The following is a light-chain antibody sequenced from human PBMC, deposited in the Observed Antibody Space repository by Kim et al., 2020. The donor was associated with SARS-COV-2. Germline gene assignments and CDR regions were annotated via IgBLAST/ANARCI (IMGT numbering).Light chain of an antibody. CDR2: DTS. CDR3: QQYQASPYT. V-gene: IGKV1-5*01. J-gene: IGKJ2*01. CDR1: ESTGSW. Sequence: SASVGDRVTITCRASESTGSWLAWYQQKPGTASKVLIFDTSTLESGVPSRFSGSGTGTFFTLTINNLQPADSATYYCQQYQASPYTFGQGTKLEI.